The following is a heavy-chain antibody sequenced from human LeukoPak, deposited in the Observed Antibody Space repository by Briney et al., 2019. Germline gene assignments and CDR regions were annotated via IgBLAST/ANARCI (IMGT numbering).Heavy chain of an antibody. CDR3: XXXLXXLXPLXXXEGFDX. Sequence: GGSLRLSCAASGFTFSHYAMSWVRQAPGKGLEWVSAISNSGDTTYYADSVKGRFTISRDNSKNTLYLQMHSLRAEDTAIYYCXXXLXXLXPLXXXEGFDXXGQGTLVTVSS. D-gene: IGHD1-14*01. V-gene: IGHV3-23*01. J-gene: IGHJ4*02. CDR2: ISNSGDTT. CDR1: GFTFSHYA.